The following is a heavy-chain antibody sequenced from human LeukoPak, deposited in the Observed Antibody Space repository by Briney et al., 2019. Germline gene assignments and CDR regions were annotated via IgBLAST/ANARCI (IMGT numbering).Heavy chain of an antibody. Sequence: GGSLRLSCATSGFTFSGHGMHWVRQAPGKGLEWVADIWYDGSKTYYADSVKGRFTISRDYSKNTLYLQMNNLRAEDTAVYYCAKDLSYGSPWFDPWGQGTLVTVSS. V-gene: IGHV3-33*06. J-gene: IGHJ5*02. CDR3: AKDLSYGSPWFDP. CDR1: GFTFSGHG. D-gene: IGHD3-10*01. CDR2: IWYDGSKT.